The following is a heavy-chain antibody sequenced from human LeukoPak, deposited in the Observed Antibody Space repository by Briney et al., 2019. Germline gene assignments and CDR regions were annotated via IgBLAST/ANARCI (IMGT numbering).Heavy chain of an antibody. CDR1: GYTFTSYG. Sequence: ASVKVSCKASGYTFTSYGISWVRQAPGQGLEWMGWISAYNGNTNYAQKLQGRVTMTTDTSTSTAYMELRSLRSDDTAVYYCARDTLLRYFDWLLRTQYYYYGMDAWGQGTTVTVSS. CDR2: ISAYNGNT. CDR3: ARDTLLRYFDWLLRTQYYYYGMDA. D-gene: IGHD3-9*01. V-gene: IGHV1-18*01. J-gene: IGHJ6*02.